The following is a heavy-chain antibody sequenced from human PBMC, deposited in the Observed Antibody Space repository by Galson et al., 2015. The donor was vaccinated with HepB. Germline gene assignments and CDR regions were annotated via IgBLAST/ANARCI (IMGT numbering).Heavy chain of an antibody. CDR2: IIPIFGTT. Sequence: SVKVSCKASGGTFSSDAISWVRQAPRQGLEWMGRIIPIFGTTNYAQKFQGRVTITADESTSTAYMELSSLRSGDTAVYYCAHHYDSSGYYPRGDFYDMDVWGQGTTVTVSS. CDR3: AHHYDSSGYYPRGDFYDMDV. J-gene: IGHJ6*02. V-gene: IGHV1-69*13. CDR1: GGTFSSDA. D-gene: IGHD3-22*01.